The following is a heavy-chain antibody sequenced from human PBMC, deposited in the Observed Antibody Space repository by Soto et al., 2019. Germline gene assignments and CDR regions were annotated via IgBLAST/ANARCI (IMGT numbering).Heavy chain of an antibody. D-gene: IGHD2-2*01. CDR3: ARGPSAAAPLSDWYFDL. CDR1: GFTFDDYA. J-gene: IGHJ2*01. V-gene: IGHV3-48*02. Sequence: GGSLRLSCAASGFTFDDYAMNWVRQAPGKGLEWVSYIASTSWNLYYADTVKGRFTISRDNAKNSLYLQMNSLRDEDTTVYYCARGPSAAAPLSDWYFDLWGRGTLVTVSS. CDR2: IASTSWNL.